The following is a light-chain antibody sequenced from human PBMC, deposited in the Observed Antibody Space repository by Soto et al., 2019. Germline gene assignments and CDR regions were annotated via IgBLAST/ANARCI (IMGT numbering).Light chain of an antibody. CDR1: SSDVGGYNY. Sequence: QSVLTQPPSASGSPGQSVTISCTGTSSDVGGYNYVSGYQQHPGKAPKLMIYEVVPDRFSGSKSGNTASLTVSGLQAEDEADYCCSSFTTSRFYVFGPGTKLTVL. CDR2: EV. J-gene: IGLJ1*01. CDR3: SSFTTSRFYV. V-gene: IGLV2-8*01.